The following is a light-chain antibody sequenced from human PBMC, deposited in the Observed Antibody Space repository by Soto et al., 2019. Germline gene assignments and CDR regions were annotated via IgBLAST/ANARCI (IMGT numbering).Light chain of an antibody. CDR3: QQSYSTPPT. J-gene: IGKJ2*01. CDR1: QGINSF. CDR2: AAS. V-gene: IGKV1-39*01. Sequence: IQFPPSPASLSASVGARVTITCRASQGINSFLAWYQQKPGKAPKLLIYAASSLQSGVPSRFSGSGSGTDFTLTISSLQPEDFATYYCQQSYSTPPTLGQGTKVDIK.